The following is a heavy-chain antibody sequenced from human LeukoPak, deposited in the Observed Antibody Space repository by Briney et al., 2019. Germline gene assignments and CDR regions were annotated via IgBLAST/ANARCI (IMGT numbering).Heavy chain of an antibody. CDR1: GYTFTSYY. V-gene: IGHV1-46*01. CDR2: INPSGGST. Sequence: GASVKVSCKASGYTFTSYYMHWVRQAPGQGLEWMGIINPSGGSTSYAQKFQGRVTMTMDTSTSTAYMELKSLTADDTAIYYCAREPGVAAAAVPFDYWGQGTLVTVSS. J-gene: IGHJ4*02. D-gene: IGHD6-19*01. CDR3: AREPGVAAAAVPFDY.